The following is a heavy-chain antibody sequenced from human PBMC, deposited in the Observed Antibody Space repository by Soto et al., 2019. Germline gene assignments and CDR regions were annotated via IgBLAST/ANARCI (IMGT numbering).Heavy chain of an antibody. CDR1: GGSISSSSYY. D-gene: IGHD3-10*01. V-gene: IGHV4-39*01. CDR2: IYYSGST. J-gene: IGHJ4*02. CDR3: ASHYYGSGSYYGYFDY. Sequence: QLQLQESGPGLVKPSETLSLTCTVSGGSISSSSYYWGWIRQPPGKGLEWIGSIYYSGSTYYNPSLKSRVTISVDTSKNQFSLKLSSVTAADTAVYYCASHYYGSGSYYGYFDYWGQGTLVTVSS.